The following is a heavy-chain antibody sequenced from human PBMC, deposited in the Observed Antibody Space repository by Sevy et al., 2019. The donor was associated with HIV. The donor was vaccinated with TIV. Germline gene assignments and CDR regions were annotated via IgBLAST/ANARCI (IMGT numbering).Heavy chain of an antibody. J-gene: IGHJ6*02. Sequence: SETLSLTCAVYGGSFSGYYWSWIRQTPGKGLEWIGEINHSGSTNYNPSLKSRVTISVDTSKNQFSLKLSSVTAADTAVYYCARATGWGMDVWGQGTTVTVSS. V-gene: IGHV4-34*01. CDR3: ARATGWGMDV. CDR2: INHSGST. CDR1: GGSFSGYY.